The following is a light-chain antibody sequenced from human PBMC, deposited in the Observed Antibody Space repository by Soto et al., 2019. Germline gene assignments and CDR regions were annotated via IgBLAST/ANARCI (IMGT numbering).Light chain of an antibody. CDR1: QSVKSN. Sequence: EIVMTQSPATLSVSPGERGTLSCRASQSVKSNLAWYQQKPGQAPRLLIYDASTRATDIPARFSGSGSGTEFTLTLSSLQSEDFAVYYCQKYYNWRTLGGGTKVDIK. CDR2: DAS. J-gene: IGKJ4*01. CDR3: QKYYNWRT. V-gene: IGKV3-15*01.